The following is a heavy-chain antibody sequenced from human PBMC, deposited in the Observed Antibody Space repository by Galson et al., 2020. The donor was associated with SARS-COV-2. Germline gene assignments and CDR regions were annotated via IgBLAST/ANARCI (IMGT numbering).Heavy chain of an antibody. CDR2: ISYDGSNK. CDR3: AKDAANPSLWFGELLYPRGMDV. CDR1: GFTFSSYG. D-gene: IGHD3-10*01. J-gene: IGHJ6*02. Sequence: GESLKISCAASGFTFSSYGMHWVRQAPGKGLEWVAVISYDGSNKYYADSVKGRFTISRDNSKNTLYLQMNSLRAEDTAVYYCAKDAANPSLWFGELLYPRGMDVWGQGTTVTVSS. V-gene: IGHV3-30*18.